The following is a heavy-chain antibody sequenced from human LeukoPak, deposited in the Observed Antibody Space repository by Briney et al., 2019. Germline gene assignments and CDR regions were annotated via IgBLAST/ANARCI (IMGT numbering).Heavy chain of an antibody. D-gene: IGHD3-3*01. CDR2: IYTSGST. CDR1: GGSISSYY. Sequence: SETLSLICTVSGGSISSYYWSWIRQPAGKGLEWIGRIYTSGSTNYNPSLKSRVTMSVDTSKNQFSLKLSSVTAADTAVYYCARGGYYDFWSGYYMIDYFDYWGQGTLVTVSS. J-gene: IGHJ4*02. CDR3: ARGGYYDFWSGYYMIDYFDY. V-gene: IGHV4-4*07.